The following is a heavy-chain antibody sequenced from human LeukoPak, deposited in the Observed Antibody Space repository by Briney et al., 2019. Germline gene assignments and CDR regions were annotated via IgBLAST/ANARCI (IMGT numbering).Heavy chain of an antibody. CDR1: GXTFSSYS. J-gene: IGHJ4*02. V-gene: IGHV3-21*01. CDR2: ISSSSSYI. Sequence: GGSXRLSCXXSGXTFSSYSMXWVRQAPGKGLEWVSSISSSSSYIYYADSVKGRFTISRDNAKNSLYLQMNSLRAEDTAVYYCARVYYDSSGYLDYWGQGTLVTVSS. D-gene: IGHD3-22*01. CDR3: ARVYYDSSGYLDY.